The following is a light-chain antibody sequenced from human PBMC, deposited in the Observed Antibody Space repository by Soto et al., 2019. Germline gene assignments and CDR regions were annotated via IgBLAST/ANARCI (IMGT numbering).Light chain of an antibody. CDR1: QSISIY. V-gene: IGKV1-39*01. CDR2: DAS. J-gene: IGKJ3*01. Sequence: DIQMTQSPSSLSASVGDRVTITCRASQSISIYLHWYQQKPGKTPELLIYDASTLQSGVPSRFSGSGSGTDFTLSISSLQPEDFATYYCQQSYNTPLGFGPGTKVDFK. CDR3: QQSYNTPLG.